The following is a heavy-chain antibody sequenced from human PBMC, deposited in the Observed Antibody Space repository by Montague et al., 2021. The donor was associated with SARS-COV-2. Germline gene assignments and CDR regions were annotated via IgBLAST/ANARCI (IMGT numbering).Heavy chain of an antibody. CDR1: GASFNGYY. D-gene: IGHD5-24*01. CDR2: INHSGST. V-gene: IGHV4-34*01. CDR3: TRRLHGFNRHYFDY. Sequence: SETLSLTCAVYGASFNGYYGTWIRQPPGKGLEWIGEINHSGSTSYNPSLRSRVTISVDTSKNQFSLKLTSVTAADTAVYYCTRRLHGFNRHYFDYWGQGTLVTVSS. J-gene: IGHJ4*02.